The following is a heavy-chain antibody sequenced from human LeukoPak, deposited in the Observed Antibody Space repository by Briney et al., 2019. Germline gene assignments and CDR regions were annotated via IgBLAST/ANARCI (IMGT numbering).Heavy chain of an antibody. CDR1: GFTFSSYG. CDR2: ISYDGSNK. J-gene: IGHJ4*02. D-gene: IGHD3-22*01. CDR3: AKDPLGSGYGRYSDY. V-gene: IGHV3-30*18. Sequence: GRSLRLSCAASGFTFSSYGMHWVRQAPGKGLEWVAVISYDGSNKYYADSVKGRFTISRDNSKNTLYLQMNSLRAEDTAVYYCAKDPLGSGYGRYSDYWGQGTLVTVSS.